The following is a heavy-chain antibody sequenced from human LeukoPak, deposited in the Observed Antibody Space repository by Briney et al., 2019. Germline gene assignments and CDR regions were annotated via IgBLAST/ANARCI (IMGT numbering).Heavy chain of an antibody. CDR2: ISSSGSTI. D-gene: IGHD3-9*01. CDR1: GFTFSSYE. V-gene: IGHV3-48*03. CDR3: ARDREYYDILTGYYIRYGMDV. Sequence: GGSLRLSCAASGFTFSSYEMNWVRQAPGKGLEWVSYISSSGSTIYYADSVKGRFTISRDNAKNSLYLQMNSLRAEDTAAYYCARDREYYDILTGYYIRYGMDVWGQGTTVTVSS. J-gene: IGHJ6*02.